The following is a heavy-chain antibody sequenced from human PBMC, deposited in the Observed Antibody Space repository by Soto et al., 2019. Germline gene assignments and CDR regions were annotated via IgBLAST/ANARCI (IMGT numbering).Heavy chain of an antibody. Sequence: LSLTCAVYGGSFSGYYWSWIRQPPGKGLEWIGEINHSGSTNYNPSLKSRVTISVDTSKNQFSLKLSSVTAADTAVYYCATPRQYGSGSYYPTWGQGTLVTVSS. CDR2: INHSGST. V-gene: IGHV4-34*01. CDR1: GGSFSGYY. CDR3: ATPRQYGSGSYYPT. J-gene: IGHJ5*02. D-gene: IGHD3-10*01.